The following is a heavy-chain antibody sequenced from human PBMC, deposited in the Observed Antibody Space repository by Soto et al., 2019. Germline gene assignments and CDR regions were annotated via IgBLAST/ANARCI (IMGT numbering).Heavy chain of an antibody. V-gene: IGHV1-8*01. CDR2: MNPNSGNT. CDR1: GYTFTSYD. J-gene: IGHJ5*02. D-gene: IGHD2-2*01. CDR3: AREDLYCSSTNCYHNWFDP. Sequence: QVQLVQSGAEVKKPGASVKVSCKASGYTFTSYDINWVRQATGQGLEWMGWMNPNSGNTGYAQKFRGRLTMTRNTSISTAYMELSSLRSEDTAVYYCAREDLYCSSTNCYHNWFDPWGQGTLVTVSS.